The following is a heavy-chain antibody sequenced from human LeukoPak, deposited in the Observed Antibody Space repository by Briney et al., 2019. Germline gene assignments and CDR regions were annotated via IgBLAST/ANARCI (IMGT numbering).Heavy chain of an antibody. Sequence: SGTLSLTCAVSGGSISSSNWWSWVRQPPGKGLEWIGEIYHSGSTNYNPSLKSRVTISVDTSKNQFSLQLNSVTPEDTAVYYCTRGGLISLAYTPLGAFDIWGQGTMVSVSS. CDR2: IYHSGST. CDR1: GGSISSSNW. V-gene: IGHV4-4*02. CDR3: TRGGLISLAYTPLGAFDI. D-gene: IGHD3-16*01. J-gene: IGHJ3*02.